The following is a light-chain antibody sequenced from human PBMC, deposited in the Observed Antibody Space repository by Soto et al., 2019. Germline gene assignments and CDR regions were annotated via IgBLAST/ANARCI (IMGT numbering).Light chain of an antibody. CDR2: WAS. CDR1: QSVLYSSNNKNY. V-gene: IGKV4-1*01. J-gene: IGKJ2*03. CDR3: QQYYATPYS. Sequence: DIVMTQSPDSLVVSLGERATITCKSSQSVLYSSNNKNYLAWYQQKPGQSPKLLIYWASSRESGVPDRFSGSGSGTDSTLTISSLQAEDVAVYYCQQYYATPYSFGQGTKLEI.